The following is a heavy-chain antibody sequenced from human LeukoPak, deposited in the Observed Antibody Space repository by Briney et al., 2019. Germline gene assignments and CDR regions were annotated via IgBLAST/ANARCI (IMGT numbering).Heavy chain of an antibody. D-gene: IGHD3-10*01. CDR3: ALHPAQGSGSLEY. Sequence: SGESLKISCKGSGYSFTSYWIGWVGQMPGKGLEWMGIIYPGDSDTRYSPSFQGQVTISADKTISTAYLQWSSLKASDTAIYYCALHPAQGSGSLEYWGQGTLVTVSS. CDR1: GYSFTSYW. CDR2: IYPGDSDT. V-gene: IGHV5-51*01. J-gene: IGHJ4*02.